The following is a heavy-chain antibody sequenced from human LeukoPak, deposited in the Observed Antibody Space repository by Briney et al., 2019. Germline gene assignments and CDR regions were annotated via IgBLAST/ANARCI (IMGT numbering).Heavy chain of an antibody. D-gene: IGHD6-13*01. J-gene: IGHJ4*02. Sequence: GGSLRLSCAASGFTFSSYEMNWVRQAPGKGLEWVSLISDKGTNTYYADSVKGRFTISRDNSKNTLYLQMNSLTADDTAVYYCAKGRWQSDYWGQGTLVTVS. V-gene: IGHV3-23*01. CDR1: GFTFSSYE. CDR3: AKGRWQSDY. CDR2: ISDKGTNT.